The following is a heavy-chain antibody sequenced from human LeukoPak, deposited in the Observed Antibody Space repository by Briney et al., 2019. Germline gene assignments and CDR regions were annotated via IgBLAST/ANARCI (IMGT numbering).Heavy chain of an antibody. D-gene: IGHD6-6*01. CDR1: QFTFSTYA. J-gene: IGHJ4*02. CDR3: AKDRSSSSFLFDY. Sequence: PGGSLRLSWAASQFTFSTYAMHWVGQAPGKGLGWGPFIRYDGSNKYYADSVKGRFTISRDNSKNTLYLQMNSLRAEDTAVYYCAKDRSSSSFLFDYWGQGTLVTVSS. V-gene: IGHV3-30*02. CDR2: IRYDGSNK.